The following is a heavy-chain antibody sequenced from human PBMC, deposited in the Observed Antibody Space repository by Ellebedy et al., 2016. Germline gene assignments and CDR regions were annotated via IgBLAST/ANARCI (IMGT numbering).Heavy chain of an antibody. CDR3: ARDGGYCSGASCSPLYYFDF. Sequence: SETLSLTXTVSGGSIGSGDFYWSWIRQHPGKGLEWIGYIYYSGSTYYNPSLKSRVTISLDTSKNQFSLELSSVTAADTAVYYCARDGGYCSGASCSPLYYFDFWGQGTLVTVSS. CDR1: GGSIGSGDFY. D-gene: IGHD2-15*01. J-gene: IGHJ4*02. V-gene: IGHV4-31*03. CDR2: IYYSGST.